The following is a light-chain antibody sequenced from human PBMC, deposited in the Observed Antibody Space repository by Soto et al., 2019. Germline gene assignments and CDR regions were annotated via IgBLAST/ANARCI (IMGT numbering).Light chain of an antibody. CDR2: GAS. CDR1: QSISRY. V-gene: IGKV3-20*01. Sequence: IVFTQSPSTLSFSPGERTTLSCRASQSISRYLAWYQQKPGQGPRLLIYGASSRATGTPDRFSGSGSGTDFTLTINRLEPEDFALYYCQQYGSSPPTFGQGTKVDNK. CDR3: QQYGSSPPT. J-gene: IGKJ1*01.